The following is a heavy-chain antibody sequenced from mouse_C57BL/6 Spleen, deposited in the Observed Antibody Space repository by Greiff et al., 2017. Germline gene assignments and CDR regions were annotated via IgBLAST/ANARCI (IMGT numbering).Heavy chain of an antibody. J-gene: IGHJ3*01. V-gene: IGHV2-9*01. Sequence: VQLVESGPGLVAPSQSLSITCTVSGFSLTSYGVDWVRQPPGKGLEWLGVLWGGGSKNYNSALMSRLSIRKDNSKRQVILKMNRLQTDDTAMYYSAKHDVAWFAYWGQGTLVTVSA. CDR2: LWGGGSK. CDR3: AKHDVAWFAY. CDR1: GFSLTSYG. D-gene: IGHD2-3*01.